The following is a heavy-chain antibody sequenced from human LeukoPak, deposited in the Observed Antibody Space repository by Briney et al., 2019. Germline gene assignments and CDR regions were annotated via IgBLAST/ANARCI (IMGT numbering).Heavy chain of an antibody. J-gene: IGHJ6*03. V-gene: IGHV4-61*02. D-gene: IGHD1-20*01. CDR3: ARAITARYYMDV. CDR1: GGSISSGSYY. Sequence: TSQTLSLTCTVSGGSISSGSYYWSWIRQPAGKGLEWIGRIYISGSTNYNPSLKSRVIISVDTSKNQFSLKLSSVTAADTALYYRARAITARYYMDVWGKGTTVTVSS. CDR2: IYISGST.